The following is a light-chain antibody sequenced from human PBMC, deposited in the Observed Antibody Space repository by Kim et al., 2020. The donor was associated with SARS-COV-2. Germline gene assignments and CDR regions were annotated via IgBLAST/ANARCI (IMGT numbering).Light chain of an antibody. V-gene: IGKV3-20*01. J-gene: IGKJ3*01. CDR2: GES. CDR3: QQYGDSPFT. Sequence: EIVLTQSPGTLSLSPGERATLSCRASQSVRSSYLAWYQQKAGQAPRLLIYGESGRATGIPDRFSGSGSGTDFTLTISRLEPEDFAVYYCQQYGDSPFTFGPGTKVDIK. CDR1: QSVRSSY.